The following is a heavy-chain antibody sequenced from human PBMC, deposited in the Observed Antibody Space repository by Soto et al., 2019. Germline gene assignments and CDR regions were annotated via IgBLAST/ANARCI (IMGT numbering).Heavy chain of an antibody. J-gene: IGHJ6*03. V-gene: IGHV1-8*01. CDR1: GYTFTSYD. CDR3: ARPTFGVASYYYYYMDV. Sequence: ASVKVSCKASGYTFTSYDINWVRQATGQGLEWMGWMNPNSGNTGYAQKFQGRVTMTRNTSISTAYMELSSLRSEDTAVYYCARPTFGVASYYYYYMDVWGKGTTVTVSS. CDR2: MNPNSGNT. D-gene: IGHD3-3*01.